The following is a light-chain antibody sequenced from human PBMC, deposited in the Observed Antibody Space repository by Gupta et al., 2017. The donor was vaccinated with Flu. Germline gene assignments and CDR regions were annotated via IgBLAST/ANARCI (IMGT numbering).Light chain of an antibody. V-gene: IGKV2-30*01. J-gene: IGKJ2*01. CDR3: MQGKHWPHT. CDR1: QSLVYSDGNTY. CDR2: KVS. Sequence: DVVMTQSPVSLPVTLGQPASISCRSNQSLVYSDGNTYLSWFQQRPGQSPRRLIHKVSKRDSGVPDRISGSGSDTDFTLKISRVEAEDIGVYYCMQGKHWPHTFGQGTMVEIK.